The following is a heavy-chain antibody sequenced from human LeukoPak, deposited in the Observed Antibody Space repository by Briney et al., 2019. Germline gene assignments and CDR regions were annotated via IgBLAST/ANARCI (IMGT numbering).Heavy chain of an antibody. CDR2: ISGSGGNT. D-gene: IGHD3-22*01. J-gene: IGHJ6*02. CDR3: AKDRGEGTDYYDSVDYGMDV. V-gene: IGHV3-23*01. Sequence: PGGSLRLSCAAFGFTFSSYAMSWVRQAPGKGLEGVSVISGSGGNTYYAESVKGRFTISRDNSKNTLYVQMKSLRVDDTAVYYCAKDRGEGTDYYDSVDYGMDVWGQGTTVTVSS. CDR1: GFTFSSYA.